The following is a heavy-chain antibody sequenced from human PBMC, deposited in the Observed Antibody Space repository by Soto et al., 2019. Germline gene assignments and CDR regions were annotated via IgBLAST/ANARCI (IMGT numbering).Heavy chain of an antibody. V-gene: IGHV1-8*01. D-gene: IGHD3-3*02. CDR3: ARFRLGIAFNF. Sequence: ASVKVSCKASGYSFTSYDINWVRQAPGQGFEWMGYMNPASGNTGSPQRFQGRVTLTRDTSINTAYMELSSLRSEDTAVYFCARFRLGIAFNFWGQGTLVTVS. CDR2: MNPASGNT. J-gene: IGHJ4*02. CDR1: GYSFTSYD.